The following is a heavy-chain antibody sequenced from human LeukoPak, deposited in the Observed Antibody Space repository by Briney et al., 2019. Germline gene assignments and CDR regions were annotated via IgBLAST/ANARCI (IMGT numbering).Heavy chain of an antibody. CDR1: GFTFSTYG. J-gene: IGHJ4*02. CDR2: IRYDGSDK. D-gene: IGHD2-21*01. V-gene: IGHV3-30*02. Sequence: PGGSLRLSCAASGFTFSTYGMHWVRQAPGKGLGWVAFIRYDGSDKYYSDSVKGRFTISRDNSKNTLYLLMDSLRAEDTAVYYCAKEYSQFESTSPLDYWGQGTLVTVSS. CDR3: AKEYSQFESTSPLDY.